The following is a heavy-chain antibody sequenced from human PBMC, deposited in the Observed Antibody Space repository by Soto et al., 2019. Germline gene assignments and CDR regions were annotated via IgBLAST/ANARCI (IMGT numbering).Heavy chain of an antibody. Sequence: SETLSLTCVVHGGSFSGHFWSWIRQPPGKGLEWIGEINDSGNTNHNPSLKTRATFSVEPSKNQFSLKLTSVTAADTATYYCAGWRVGIVPFGATKDYWGQGTLVTVSS. CDR3: AGWRVGIVPFGATKDY. CDR1: GGSFSGHF. CDR2: INDSGNT. J-gene: IGHJ4*02. D-gene: IGHD3-3*01. V-gene: IGHV4-34*04.